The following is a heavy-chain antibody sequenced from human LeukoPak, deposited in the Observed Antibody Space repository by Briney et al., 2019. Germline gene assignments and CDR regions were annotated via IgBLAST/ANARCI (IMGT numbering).Heavy chain of an antibody. J-gene: IGHJ5*02. CDR3: ARAAHRGSYVWFDP. CDR2: FYYSGSA. CDR1: GGSVSSGIYC. Sequence: SETLSLTCTVPGGSVSSGIYCWGWIRQPPGKGLGWIGYFYYSGSANYNPSLKTRATISVATSKNHFSLKLTSVTAADTAVYYCARAAHRGSYVWFDPWGQGTLVTVSS. V-gene: IGHV4-61*03. D-gene: IGHD1-26*01.